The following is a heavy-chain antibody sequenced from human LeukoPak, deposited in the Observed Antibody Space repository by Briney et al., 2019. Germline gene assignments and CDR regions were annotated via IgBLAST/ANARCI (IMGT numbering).Heavy chain of an antibody. CDR1: GGSISSGGYY. Sequence: SETLSLTCTVSGGSISSGGYYWSWIRQPPGKGLEWIGYIYHSGSTYYNPSLKSRVTISVDRSKNQFSLKLSSVTAADTAVYYCARVRDMRVGATRAFDIWGQGTMVTVSS. V-gene: IGHV4-30-2*01. CDR3: ARVRDMRVGATRAFDI. CDR2: IYHSGST. D-gene: IGHD1-26*01. J-gene: IGHJ3*02.